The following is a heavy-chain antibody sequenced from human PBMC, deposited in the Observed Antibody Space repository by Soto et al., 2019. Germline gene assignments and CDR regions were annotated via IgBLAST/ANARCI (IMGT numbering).Heavy chain of an antibody. CDR1: GGSFTDYY. Sequence: SSETLSLTCAVYGGSFTDYYWSWIRQPPGRGLEWIGEITHTGGLDSTQSLYSPATISLDTTKNQFSLNLSSVTTADTAVYYCARGRQRPSAAYKGHGYDGMDVWGQGTTVTVSS. CDR2: ITHTGGL. V-gene: IGHV4-34*01. J-gene: IGHJ6*02. D-gene: IGHD6-25*01. CDR3: ARGRQRPSAAYKGHGYDGMDV.